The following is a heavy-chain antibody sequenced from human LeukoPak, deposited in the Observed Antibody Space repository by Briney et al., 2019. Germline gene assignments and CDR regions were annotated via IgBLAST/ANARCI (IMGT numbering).Heavy chain of an antibody. D-gene: IGHD3-10*02. Sequence: GGSLRLSCAASGFTFSSYEMNWVRQAPGKGLEWVSYVSSSGSTIYYADSVKGRFTISRDNAKKSLYLQMNSLRAEDTAVYYCAELGITMIGGVWGKGTTVTISS. CDR1: GFTFSSYE. CDR2: VSSSGSTI. CDR3: AELGITMIGGV. V-gene: IGHV3-48*03. J-gene: IGHJ6*04.